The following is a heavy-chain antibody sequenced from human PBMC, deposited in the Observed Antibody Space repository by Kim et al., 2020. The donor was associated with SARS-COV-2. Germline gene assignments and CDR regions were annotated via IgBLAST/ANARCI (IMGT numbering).Heavy chain of an antibody. V-gene: IGHV1-24*01. CDR3: ATPRAEWRPVPVPPNL. CDR2: VDPESDEI. J-gene: IGHJ1*01. D-gene: IGHD2-8*01. CDR1: GYTLSELA. Sequence: ASVKVSCKVSGYTLSELAIHWVRQARGKGLEWIGGVDPESDEIVYAQRFQGRVTMTEDRSTDTAYMELRRLTSDDTAIYFCATPRAEWRPVPVPPNLWGQ.